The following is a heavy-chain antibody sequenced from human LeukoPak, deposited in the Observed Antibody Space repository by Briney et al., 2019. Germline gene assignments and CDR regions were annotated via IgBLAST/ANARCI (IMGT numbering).Heavy chain of an antibody. CDR1: GFTFSSNW. CDR2: IKQDGSEN. Sequence: GGSLRLSCEVSGFTFSSNWMSWVRQAPGKGLEWVANIKQDGSENYYVDSVKGRFTISRDNARNSLYLQMNSLRAEDTAVSYCARISGGWSRGAFDVWGQGTMVTVSS. V-gene: IGHV3-7*04. D-gene: IGHD6-19*01. J-gene: IGHJ3*01. CDR3: ARISGGWSRGAFDV.